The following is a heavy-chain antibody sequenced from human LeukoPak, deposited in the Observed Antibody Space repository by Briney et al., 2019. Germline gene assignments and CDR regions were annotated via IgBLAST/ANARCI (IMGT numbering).Heavy chain of an antibody. J-gene: IGHJ3*02. V-gene: IGHV4-39*07. CDR2: IYYSGST. D-gene: IGHD4-17*01. CDR1: GGSISSSSYY. Sequence: SETLSLTCTVSGGSISSSSYYWGWIRQPPGKGLEWIGSIYYSGSTYYNPSLKSRVTISVDTSKNQFSLKLSSVTAADTAVYYCARDLGYGDPNAFDIWGQGTMVTVSS. CDR3: ARDLGYGDPNAFDI.